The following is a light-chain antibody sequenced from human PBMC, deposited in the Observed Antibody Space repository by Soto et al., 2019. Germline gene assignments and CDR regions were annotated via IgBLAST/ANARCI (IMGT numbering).Light chain of an antibody. Sequence: QSVLTQPRSVSGSPGQSFTISCTGTNSDVGTFYFVSWYQQYPDKGPKLIIYDVTERPSGVPDRFSGSKSGNTASLTISGLQAEDEADYYCCSYAGSYTYVFGSGTKV. CDR2: DVT. CDR1: NSDVGTFYF. CDR3: CSYAGSYTYV. J-gene: IGLJ1*01. V-gene: IGLV2-11*01.